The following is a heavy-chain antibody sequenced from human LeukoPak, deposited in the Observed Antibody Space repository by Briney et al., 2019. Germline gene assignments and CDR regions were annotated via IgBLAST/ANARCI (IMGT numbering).Heavy chain of an antibody. V-gene: IGHV1-2*02. J-gene: IGHJ4*02. D-gene: IGHD4-23*01. Sequence: PSVKVSCNASGYTFTGYYMHWVRQSSGQGLEWMGWINPNSGGTNYAQNFQDRVTMTRDTSISTTYMELSRLRSDDTAVYYCARSLPLTVGDSRDNFDYWGQGTLVTVSS. CDR1: GYTFTGYY. CDR2: INPNSGGT. CDR3: ARSLPLTVGDSRDNFDY.